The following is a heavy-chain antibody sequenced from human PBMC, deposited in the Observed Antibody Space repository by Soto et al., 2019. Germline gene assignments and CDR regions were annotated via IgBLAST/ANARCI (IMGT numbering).Heavy chain of an antibody. V-gene: IGHV3-30-3*01. D-gene: IGHD2-21*01. Sequence: QVQLVESGGGVVQPGRSLRLSCAASGFTFSIYAMHWVRQAPGKGLAWVAVISYDGSNKYYADSVKGRFTISRDNSKNTVYLQMNSLRAEGSGVYYCAREYSDGWFDPWGQGTLVTVSS. J-gene: IGHJ5*02. CDR1: GFTFSIYA. CDR3: AREYSDGWFDP. CDR2: ISYDGSNK.